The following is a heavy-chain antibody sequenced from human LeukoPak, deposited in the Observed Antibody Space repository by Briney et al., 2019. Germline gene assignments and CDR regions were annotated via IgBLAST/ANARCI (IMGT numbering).Heavy chain of an antibody. D-gene: IGHD1-26*01. Sequence: GRSLRLSCAASGFTFSSYGMHWVRQAPGKGLEWVAVIWYDGSNKYYADSVKGRFTISRDNSKNTLSLQMNSLRAEDTAVYYCARVGGSNAFDIWGQGTMVIVSS. V-gene: IGHV3-33*01. J-gene: IGHJ3*02. CDR1: GFTFSSYG. CDR2: IWYDGSNK. CDR3: ARVGGSNAFDI.